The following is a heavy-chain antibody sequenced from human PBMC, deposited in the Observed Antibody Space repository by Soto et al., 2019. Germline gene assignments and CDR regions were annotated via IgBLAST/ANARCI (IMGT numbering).Heavy chain of an antibody. CDR3: ARGKAKARHYDFWSGLNSYYYGMDV. D-gene: IGHD3-3*01. CDR2: INHSGST. J-gene: IGHJ6*02. CDR1: GGSFSGYY. Sequence: SETLSLTCAVYGGSFSGYYWSWIRQPPGKGLEWIGEINHSGSTNYNPSLKSRVTISVDTSKNQFSLKLSSVTAADTAVYYCARGKAKARHYDFWSGLNSYYYGMDVWGQGTTVTVSS. V-gene: IGHV4-34*01.